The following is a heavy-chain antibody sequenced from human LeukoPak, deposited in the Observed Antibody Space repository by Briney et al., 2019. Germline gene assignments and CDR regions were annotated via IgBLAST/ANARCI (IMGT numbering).Heavy chain of an antibody. V-gene: IGHV1-18*01. CDR2: ISAYNGNT. D-gene: IGHD2-8*02. J-gene: IGHJ6*02. Sequence: GASVKVSCTASGYTFTSYGISWVRQAPGQGLEWMGWISAYNGNTNYAQKLQGRVTMTTDTSTSTAYMELRSLRSDDTAVHYCARTPVVYAIRYYYYYGMDVWGQGTTVTVSS. CDR1: GYTFTSYG. CDR3: ARTPVVYAIRYYYYYGMDV.